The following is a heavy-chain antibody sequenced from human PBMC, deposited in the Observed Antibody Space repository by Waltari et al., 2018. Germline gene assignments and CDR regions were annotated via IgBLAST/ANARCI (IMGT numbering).Heavy chain of an antibody. D-gene: IGHD3-16*01. J-gene: IGHJ6*02. CDR1: GFTFQSSS. V-gene: IGHV3-23*01. CDR3: AKGTAAFYYGMDV. Sequence: EVQLLESGGDLVQHGGSLALSCAASGFTFQSSSMNWVRQAPGKGLEWVSASTSSSRSTYYADAVKGRFTISRDNSKNTAYLQMNSLRAGDTAIYYCAKGTAAFYYGMDVWGQGTTVTVSS. CDR2: STSSSRST.